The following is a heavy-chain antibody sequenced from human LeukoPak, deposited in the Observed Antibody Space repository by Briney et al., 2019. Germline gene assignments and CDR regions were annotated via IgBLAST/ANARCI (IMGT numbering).Heavy chain of an antibody. CDR2: TGSTGVST. J-gene: IGHJ4*02. D-gene: IGHD2-2*01. CDR1: GFTFSSYA. V-gene: IGHV3-23*01. Sequence: GGSLRLSCAASGFTFSSYAMNWVRQAPGKGLEWVSATGSTGVSTFYADSVKGRFTVSRDNSKNTLSLQMNSLRAADTAVYYCAKDPGVVPAHYFDYWGQGILVTVSS. CDR3: AKDPGVVPAHYFDY.